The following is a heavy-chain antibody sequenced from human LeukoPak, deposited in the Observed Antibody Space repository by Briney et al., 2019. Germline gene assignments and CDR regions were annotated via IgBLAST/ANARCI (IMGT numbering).Heavy chain of an antibody. CDR3: ARASTVVVVPAAYDY. CDR2: ISSSSSYI. D-gene: IGHD2-2*01. Sequence: GGSLRLSCAASGFTFSSYSMNWVRQAPGKGLEGVSSISSSSSYIYYADSVKGRFTISRDNAKNSLYLQMNSLRAEDTAVYYCARASTVVVVPAAYDYWGQGTLVTVSS. J-gene: IGHJ4*02. V-gene: IGHV3-21*01. CDR1: GFTFSSYS.